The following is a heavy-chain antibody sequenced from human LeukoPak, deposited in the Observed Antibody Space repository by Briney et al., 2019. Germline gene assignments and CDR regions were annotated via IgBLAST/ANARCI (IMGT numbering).Heavy chain of an antibody. CDR3: ARRRIRGGYDPYYFDY. V-gene: IGHV4-39*01. CDR1: GGSISSSYY. Sequence: PSETLSLTCIVSGGSISSSYYWGWIRQPPGKGLEWIGNIYYIGSTYYNPSLKSRVTIAVDTTKNQFSLKLSSVLAADTAVYYCARRRIRGGYDPYYFDYWGQGTLVTVSS. D-gene: IGHD3-22*01. CDR2: IYYIGST. J-gene: IGHJ4*02.